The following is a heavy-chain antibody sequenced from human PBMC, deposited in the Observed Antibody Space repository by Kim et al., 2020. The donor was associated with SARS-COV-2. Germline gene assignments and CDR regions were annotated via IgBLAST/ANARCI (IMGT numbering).Heavy chain of an antibody. Sequence: GGSLRLSCAASGFIFSTYWMHWVRQAPGKGLVWVSGIDSDGSRTKYADSVKGRFTISRDNSKNTMYVEVNSLRAEDTAVYYCVRGIHNNWFDPWGQGTMVTVSS. V-gene: IGHV3-74*01. CDR2: IDSDGSRT. D-gene: IGHD6-13*01. CDR3: VRGIHNNWFDP. CDR1: GFIFSTYW. J-gene: IGHJ5*02.